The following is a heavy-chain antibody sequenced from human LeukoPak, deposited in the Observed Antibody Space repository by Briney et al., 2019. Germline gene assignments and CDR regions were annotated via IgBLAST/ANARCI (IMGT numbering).Heavy chain of an antibody. CDR3: AKDTMDYYGSGQYFDY. J-gene: IGHJ4*02. D-gene: IGHD3-10*01. Sequence: GGSLRPSCAASGFTFSSYAMSWVRQAPGKGLEWVSAISGSGGSTYYADSVKGRFTISRDNSKNTLYLQMNSLRAEDTAVYYCAKDTMDYYGSGQYFDYWGQGTLVTVSS. CDR2: ISGSGGST. V-gene: IGHV3-23*01. CDR1: GFTFSSYA.